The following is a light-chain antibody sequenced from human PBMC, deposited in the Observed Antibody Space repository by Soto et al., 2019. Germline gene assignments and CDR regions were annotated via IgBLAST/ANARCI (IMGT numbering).Light chain of an antibody. J-gene: IGKJ4*01. CDR1: QSVNSY. Sequence: EIVLTPSPVTLSLSPGERATLSCRASQSVNSYLAWYQQKPGQAPRLLIYDASNRATGIPARFSGSGSGTDFTLTISSLEPEDFAVYYCQQRSNWPPALTFGGGTKVDIK. CDR3: QQRSNWPPALT. CDR2: DAS. V-gene: IGKV3-11*01.